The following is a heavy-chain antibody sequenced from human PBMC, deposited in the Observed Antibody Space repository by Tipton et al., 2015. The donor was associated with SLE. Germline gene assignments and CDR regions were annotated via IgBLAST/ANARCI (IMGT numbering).Heavy chain of an antibody. J-gene: IGHJ4*02. CDR2: IRYDGSNK. D-gene: IGHD6-13*01. CDR3: AKEGDLTAAASFDY. CDR1: GFTFSSYG. Sequence: SGFTFSSYGMHWVRQAPGKGLEWVAFIRYDGSNKYYADSVKGRFTISRDNSKNTLYLQMNSLRAEDTAVYYCAKEGDLTAAASFDYWGQGTLVTVSS. V-gene: IGHV3-30*02.